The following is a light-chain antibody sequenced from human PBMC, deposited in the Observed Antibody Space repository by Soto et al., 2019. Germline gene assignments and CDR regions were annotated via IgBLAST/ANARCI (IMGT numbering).Light chain of an antibody. V-gene: IGKV3-15*01. CDR1: QSVRDN. Sequence: EIVMTHSPATLSVSPGERATLSCRASQSVRDNLAWYQQKPGQAPRLLIYGASTRATAIPARFSGSGSGTEFTLTINSLQSEVFALYCSQQSNNWPYTFGQGTKLEIK. J-gene: IGKJ2*01. CDR3: QQSNNWPYT. CDR2: GAS.